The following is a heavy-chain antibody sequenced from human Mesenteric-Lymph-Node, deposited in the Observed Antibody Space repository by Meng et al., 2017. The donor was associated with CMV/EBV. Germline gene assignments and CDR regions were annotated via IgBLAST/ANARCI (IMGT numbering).Heavy chain of an antibody. CDR3: ARGHTVTRSIPGL. CDR1: GYTFNAYY. CDR2: IDSDGGAT. D-gene: IGHD4-11*01. J-gene: IGHJ1*01. V-gene: IGHV1-2*02. Sequence: ASVKVSCKASGYTFNAYYIHWVRQVPGHGLEWMAGIDSDGGATNYAQTFQGRVTTTIDTSISTIYMDLSRLRSDDTAIYYCARGHTVTRSIPGLWGQGTLVTVSS.